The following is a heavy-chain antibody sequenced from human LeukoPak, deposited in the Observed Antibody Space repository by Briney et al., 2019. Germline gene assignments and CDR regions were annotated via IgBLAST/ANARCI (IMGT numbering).Heavy chain of an antibody. V-gene: IGHV3-23*01. Sequence: GGSLRLSCAASGFTFRTYAMSWVRQAPGKGLEWVSAISGNGRNTYYADSVKGRFTISRDNYKNTLYLQMNSLRVEDTAVYYCARDSPRPPTYYYDSSDFWGQGTLVTVSS. CDR2: ISGNGRNT. CDR1: GFTFRTYA. D-gene: IGHD3-22*01. J-gene: IGHJ4*02. CDR3: ARDSPRPPTYYYDSSDF.